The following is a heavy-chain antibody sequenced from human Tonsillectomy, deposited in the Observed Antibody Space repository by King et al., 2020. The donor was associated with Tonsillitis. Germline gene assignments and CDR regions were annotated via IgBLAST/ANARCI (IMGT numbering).Heavy chain of an antibody. D-gene: IGHD6-13*01. CDR2: ICGSGIST. CDR3: AKDPPSRYSRASNWFDP. J-gene: IGHJ5*02. V-gene: IGHV3-23*04. Sequence: VQLVESGGGLVQPGGSLRLSCAASGFTFSTYAISWVRQAPGKGLEWGSGICGSGISTYYADSAMGRFTTSSGNSKNMLYLQMNSLGAEDTAVYYCAKDPPSRYSRASNWFDPWGQGTLVTVSS. CDR1: GFTFSTYA.